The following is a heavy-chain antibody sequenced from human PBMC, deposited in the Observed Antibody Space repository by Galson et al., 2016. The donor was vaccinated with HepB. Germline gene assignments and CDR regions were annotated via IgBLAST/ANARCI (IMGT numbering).Heavy chain of an antibody. CDR1: GFSFHNYG. D-gene: IGHD4-17*01. Sequence: SLRLSCAASGFSFHNYGMHWVRQAPGKGLEWISAISGSDGRTYYADSVKGRFTISRDNSKNTLFLQMNSLRDEDTAVYFCARAAGDYGNDGFPNFDYWGQGTLVTVSS. V-gene: IGHV3-23*01. CDR2: ISGSDGRT. J-gene: IGHJ4*02. CDR3: ARAAGDYGNDGFPNFDY.